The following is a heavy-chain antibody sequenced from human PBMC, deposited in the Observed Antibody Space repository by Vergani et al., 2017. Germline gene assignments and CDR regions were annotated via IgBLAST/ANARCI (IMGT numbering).Heavy chain of an antibody. CDR2: ISYDGTNK. J-gene: IGHJ4*02. Sequence: QVQLVESGGGVVQPGRSLRLSCAASGFTFSSYGMHWVRQAPGKGLEWVAVISYDGTNKYYADSVKGRFTISRDNSKNTLYLQMNSLRAEDTAVYYCARRYCSGGSCYGGFDYWGQGTLVTVSS. CDR1: GFTFSSYG. CDR3: ARRYCSGGSCYGGFDY. D-gene: IGHD2-15*01. V-gene: IGHV3-30*03.